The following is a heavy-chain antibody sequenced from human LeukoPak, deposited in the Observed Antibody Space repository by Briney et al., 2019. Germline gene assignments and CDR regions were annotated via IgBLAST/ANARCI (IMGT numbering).Heavy chain of an antibody. Sequence: SETLPLTCTVSGGSISSDYWSWIRQPPGKGLEWIGYISYSGSTNYNPSLKSRLTISADTSQNQFSLKLSSVTAADTAVYYCARSTPPGYYYGSGSSNEGFDYWGQGTLVTVSS. J-gene: IGHJ4*02. V-gene: IGHV4-59*01. CDR3: ARSTPPGYYYGSGSSNEGFDY. CDR2: ISYSGST. CDR1: GGSISSDY. D-gene: IGHD3-10*01.